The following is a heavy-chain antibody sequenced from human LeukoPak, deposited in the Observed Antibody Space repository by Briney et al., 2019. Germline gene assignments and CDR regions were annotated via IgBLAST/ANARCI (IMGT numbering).Heavy chain of an antibody. J-gene: IGHJ3*02. Sequence: PGWSLTVSCAASGFTFSSYAMHWVRQAPAKGLDGVAVISYYGSNKYYADSVKGRFTISRDNSRNKLYLQMNRLRAEDTAVYYCARGLYYYDSSGYYGNAFDIWGRGTMVTVSS. CDR3: ARGLYYYDSSGYYGNAFDI. D-gene: IGHD3-22*01. V-gene: IGHV3-30-3*01. CDR1: GFTFSSYA. CDR2: ISYYGSNK.